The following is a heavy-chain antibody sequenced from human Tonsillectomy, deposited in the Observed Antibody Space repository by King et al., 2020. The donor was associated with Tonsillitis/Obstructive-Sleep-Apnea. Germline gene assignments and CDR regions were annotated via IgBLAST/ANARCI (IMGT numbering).Heavy chain of an antibody. J-gene: IGHJ4*02. CDR2: IYYSGST. Sequence: VQLKESGPGLVKPSETLSLTCTVSGGSVSSGSYYWSWIRQPPGKGLEWIGYIYYSGSTNYNPSLKSRVTITVDTSKNQFSLKLSSVTAADTAVYYCARGGTIFGVVIMGDYWGQGTLVTVSS. V-gene: IGHV4-61*01. CDR3: ARGGTIFGVVIMGDY. D-gene: IGHD3-3*01. CDR1: GGSVSSGSYY.